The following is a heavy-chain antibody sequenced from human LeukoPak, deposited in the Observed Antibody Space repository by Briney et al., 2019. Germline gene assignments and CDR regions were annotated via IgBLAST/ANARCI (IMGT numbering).Heavy chain of an antibody. Sequence: SETLSLTCTVSGGSISSGGYYWSWIRQHPGKGLEWIGYIYYSGSTCYNPSLKSRVTISVDTSKNQFSLKLSSVTAADTAVYYCARSPRYYDILTGYRGGAFDIWGQGTMVTVSS. D-gene: IGHD3-9*01. CDR2: IYYSGST. V-gene: IGHV4-31*03. CDR1: GGSISSGGYY. CDR3: ARSPRYYDILTGYRGGAFDI. J-gene: IGHJ3*02.